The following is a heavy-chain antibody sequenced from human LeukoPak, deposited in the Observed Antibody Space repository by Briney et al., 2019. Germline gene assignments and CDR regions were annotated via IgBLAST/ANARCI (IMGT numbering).Heavy chain of an antibody. D-gene: IGHD1-26*01. CDR1: AGSISSYY. V-gene: IGHV4-59*08. Sequence: SETLSLTCTVSAGSISSYYWSWIRQPPGKGLEWIGYIYYSGSTNYNPSLKSRVTISVDTSKIQFSLKLSSVTAADTAVYYCATLVSGSYYYFDYWGQGTLVTVSS. CDR2: IYYSGST. J-gene: IGHJ4*02. CDR3: ATLVSGSYYYFDY.